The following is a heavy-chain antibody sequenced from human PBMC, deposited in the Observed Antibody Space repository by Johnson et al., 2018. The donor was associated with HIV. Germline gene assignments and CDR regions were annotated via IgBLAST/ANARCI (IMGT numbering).Heavy chain of an antibody. D-gene: IGHD2-2*01. Sequence: VQLVESGGGVVQPGGSLRLSCAASGFTFSSYGIHWVRQAPGKGLEWVAFIRYDGSNTYYTDSVKGRFTISRDNSKNSLYLQMNSLRAEDTAVYYCARDRCSSTSCSDAFDIWGQGTLVTVSS. CDR3: ARDRCSSTSCSDAFDI. CDR2: IRYDGSNT. CDR1: GFTFSSYG. V-gene: IGHV3-30*02. J-gene: IGHJ3*02.